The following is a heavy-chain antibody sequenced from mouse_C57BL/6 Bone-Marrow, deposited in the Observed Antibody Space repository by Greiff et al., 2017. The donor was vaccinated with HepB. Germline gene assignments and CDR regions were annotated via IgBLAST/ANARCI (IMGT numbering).Heavy chain of an antibody. CDR2: IDPETGGT. D-gene: IGHD1-1*01. J-gene: IGHJ4*01. Sequence: VKLMESGAELVRPGASVTLSCKASGYTFTDYEMHWVKQTPVHGLEWIGAIDPETGGTAYNQKFKGKAILTADKSSSTAYMELRSLTSEDSAVYYCTRLVITTVVDYYAMDYWGQGTSVTVSS. V-gene: IGHV1-15*01. CDR1: GYTFTDYE. CDR3: TRLVITTVVDYYAMDY.